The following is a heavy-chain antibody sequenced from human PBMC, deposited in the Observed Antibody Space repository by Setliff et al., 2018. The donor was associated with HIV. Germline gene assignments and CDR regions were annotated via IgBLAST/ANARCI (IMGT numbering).Heavy chain of an antibody. CDR1: GYSISSGYY. CDR3: ARVRGSSGWYVLDY. CDR2: IYHSGST. V-gene: IGHV4-38-2*01. J-gene: IGHJ4*02. Sequence: PSETLSLTCAVSGYSISSGYYWGWIRQPPGKGLEWIGTIYHSGSTYYNPSLKSRLTISVDTSKNQFSLKLNSVTAADTAVYYRARVRGSSGWYVLDYWGQGTLVTVSS. D-gene: IGHD6-19*01.